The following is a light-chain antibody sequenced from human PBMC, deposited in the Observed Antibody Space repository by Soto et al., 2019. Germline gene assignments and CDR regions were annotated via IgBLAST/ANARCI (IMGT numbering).Light chain of an antibody. CDR2: EDT. J-gene: IGLJ1*01. V-gene: IGLV2-23*01. CDR3: CSYASGFTYV. CDR1: SIDVGSYDL. Sequence: QSVLTQPASVSGSPGQSVTISCTGTSIDVGSYDLVSWYQQHPGKAPKLMIYEDTKRPSGVSNRFSVYKAGNTASLTISGLQAEDEADYYCCSYASGFTYVFGTGTKVTVL.